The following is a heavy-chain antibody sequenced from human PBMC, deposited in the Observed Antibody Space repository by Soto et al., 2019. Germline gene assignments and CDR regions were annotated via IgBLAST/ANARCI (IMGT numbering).Heavy chain of an antibody. Sequence: GASVKVSCKASGGTFSSYTISWVRQAPGQGLEWMGRIIPILGIANYAQKFQGRVTITADKSTSTAYMELSSLRSEDTAVYYCARALYSYGPRGVWWPGVYFDYWGQGTLVTVSS. J-gene: IGHJ4*02. CDR3: ARALYSYGPRGVWWPGVYFDY. CDR2: IIPILGIA. CDR1: GGTFSSYT. V-gene: IGHV1-69*02. D-gene: IGHD5-18*01.